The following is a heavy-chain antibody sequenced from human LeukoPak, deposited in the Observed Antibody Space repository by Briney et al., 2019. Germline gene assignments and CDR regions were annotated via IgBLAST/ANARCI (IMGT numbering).Heavy chain of an antibody. Sequence: AASVKVSCKTSGYRFNVYDILWVRQAPGHGLDYVGWISTYTGRANYAQKFQGRVSVITDTSTSTAYLELTNLTSSDTGLYYCARADGTISGTNAFDVWGLGTMVTVAS. J-gene: IGHJ3*01. CDR1: GYRFNVYD. D-gene: IGHD3-10*01. V-gene: IGHV1-18*01. CDR3: ARADGTISGTNAFDV. CDR2: ISTYTGRA.